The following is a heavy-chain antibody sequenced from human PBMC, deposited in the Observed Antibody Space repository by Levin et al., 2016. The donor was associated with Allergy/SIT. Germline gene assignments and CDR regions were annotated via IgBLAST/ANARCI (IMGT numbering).Heavy chain of an antibody. D-gene: IGHD2-8*02. Sequence: SVKVSCKAPADTFSNYGVAWVRQAPGRGLEWMGEVIPFFSTANYAQKFQGRVTITADESTNTAFMELSSLTSDDTAVYYCARGSCTVGVCPYYFDSWGQGTLVTVSS. CDR2: VIPFFSTA. V-gene: IGHV1-69*13. CDR1: ADTFSNYG. CDR3: ARGSCTVGVCPYYFDS. J-gene: IGHJ4*02.